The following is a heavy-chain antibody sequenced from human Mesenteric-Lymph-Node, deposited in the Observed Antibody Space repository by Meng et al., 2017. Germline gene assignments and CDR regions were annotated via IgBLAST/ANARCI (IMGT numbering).Heavy chain of an antibody. J-gene: IGHJ5*02. Sequence: GSLRLSCTVSGGSISDTSYYWGWIRQPPGKGLEWIGSIFYNGNIFYNPSLKGRVTISGDTSKNQFSLKLSSVTAADTAVYYCAREVFVYYDSSGYTSHNWFDPWGQGTLVTVSS. CDR3: AREVFVYYDSSGYTSHNWFDP. CDR2: IFYNGNI. D-gene: IGHD3-22*01. CDR1: GGSISDTSYY. V-gene: IGHV4-39*07.